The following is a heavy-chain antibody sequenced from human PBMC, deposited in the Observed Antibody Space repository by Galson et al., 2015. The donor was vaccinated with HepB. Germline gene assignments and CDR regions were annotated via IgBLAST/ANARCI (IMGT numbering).Heavy chain of an antibody. V-gene: IGHV3-11*01. CDR3: ARPGYGDHVVAH. CDR2: ISGSGDTI. CDR1: GFIFSDYY. D-gene: IGHD4-17*01. J-gene: IGHJ4*02. Sequence: SLRLSCAPSGFIFSDYYMSWIRQAPGKGLEWVSYISGSGDTIYYADSVKGRFTISRDNAKKSLYLQMNSLRVDDTAIYYCARPGYGDHVVAHWGQGTMVTVAS.